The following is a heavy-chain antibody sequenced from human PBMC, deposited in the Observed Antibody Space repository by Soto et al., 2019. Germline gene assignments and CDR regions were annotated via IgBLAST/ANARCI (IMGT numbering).Heavy chain of an antibody. J-gene: IGHJ6*02. CDR1: GFTFSSYA. Sequence: GGSLRLSCAASGFTFSSYAMSWFRQAPGKGLEWVSAISGSGGSTYYADSVKGRFTISRDNSKNTLYLQVNSLRAEDTAVYYCAKDLFVVPAALYGMDVWGQGTTVTVS. CDR3: AKDLFVVPAALYGMDV. D-gene: IGHD2-2*01. V-gene: IGHV3-23*01. CDR2: ISGSGGST.